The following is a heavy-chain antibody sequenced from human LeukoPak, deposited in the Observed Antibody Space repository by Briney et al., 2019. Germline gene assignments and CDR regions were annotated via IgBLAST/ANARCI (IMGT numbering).Heavy chain of an antibody. J-gene: IGHJ4*02. D-gene: IGHD6-19*01. V-gene: IGHV4-39*07. CDR3: ARALIAVAAIGDYFDY. CDR1: GGSISSSSYY. CDR2: IYYSGST. Sequence: SETLSLTCTVSGGSISSSSYYWGWIRQPPGKGLEWIGSIYYSGSTYYNPSLKSRVTISVDTSKNQFSLKLSSVTAADTAVYYCARALIAVAAIGDYFDYWGQGTLVTVSS.